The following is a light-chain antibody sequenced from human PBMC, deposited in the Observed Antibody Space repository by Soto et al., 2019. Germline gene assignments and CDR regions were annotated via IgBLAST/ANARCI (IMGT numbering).Light chain of an antibody. Sequence: QSVLTQPPSVSGSPGQSVTISCTGTSTDFVSYNRVSWYQQPPGTAPKLIIYEASNRPSGVPDRFSGSKSGNTASLTISGLQAADEADYYCSSYRGSTTLVFGGGTKATVL. J-gene: IGLJ2*01. CDR1: STDFVSYNR. V-gene: IGLV2-18*02. CDR2: EAS. CDR3: SSYRGSTTLV.